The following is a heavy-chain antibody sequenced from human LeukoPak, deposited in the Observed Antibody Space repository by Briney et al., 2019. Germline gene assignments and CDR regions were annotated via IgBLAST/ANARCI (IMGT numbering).Heavy chain of an antibody. J-gene: IGHJ4*02. Sequence: ASVKVSCKASGYTFTGYYMHWVRQAPGQGLEWMGRINPNSGGTNYAQKFQGRVTMTRDTSISTAYMELSRLRSDDTAVYYCAARLVGATPFDYWGQGTLVTVSS. CDR3: AARLVGATPFDY. D-gene: IGHD1-26*01. V-gene: IGHV1-2*06. CDR2: INPNSGGT. CDR1: GYTFTGYY.